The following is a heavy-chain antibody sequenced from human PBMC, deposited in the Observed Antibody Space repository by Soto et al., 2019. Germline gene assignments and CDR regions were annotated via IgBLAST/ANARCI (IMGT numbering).Heavy chain of an antibody. Sequence: YGISWVRQAPGQGLEWMGGIIPIFGTANYAQKFQGRVTITADESTSTAYMELSSLRSEDTVVYYCARGPEQLPEVFDYWGQGTLVTVSS. J-gene: IGHJ4*02. CDR1: YG. CDR3: ARGPEQLPEVFDY. D-gene: IGHD6-6*01. V-gene: IGHV1-69*01. CDR2: IIPIFGTA.